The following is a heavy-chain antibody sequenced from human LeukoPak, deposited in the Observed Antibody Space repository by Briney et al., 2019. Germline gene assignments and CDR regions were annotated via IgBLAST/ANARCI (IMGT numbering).Heavy chain of an antibody. V-gene: IGHV1-69*13. D-gene: IGHD6-13*01. CDR2: IIPIFGTA. CDR3: ARAKQQPSPYYYYYMDV. Sequence: GASVKVSCKASGYTFSSYAISWVRQAPGQGLEWMGGIIPIFGTANYAQKFQGRVTITADESTSTAYMELSSLRSEDTAVYYCARAKQQPSPYYYYYMDVWGKGTTVTISS. CDR1: GYTFSSYA. J-gene: IGHJ6*03.